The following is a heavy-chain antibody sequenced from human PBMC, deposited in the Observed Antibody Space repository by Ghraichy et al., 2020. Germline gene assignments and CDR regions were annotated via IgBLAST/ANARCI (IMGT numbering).Heavy chain of an antibody. CDR1: GFTFSSYW. CDR2: IKQDGSEK. CDR3: ARGGARFWSGYYYYGMDV. V-gene: IGHV3-7*03. Sequence: GGSLRLSCAASGFTFSSYWMSWVRQAPGKGLEWVANIKQDGSEKYYVDSVKGRFTISRDNAKNSLYLQMNSLRAEDTAVYYCARGGARFWSGYYYYGMDVWGQGTTVTVSS. D-gene: IGHD3-3*01. J-gene: IGHJ6*02.